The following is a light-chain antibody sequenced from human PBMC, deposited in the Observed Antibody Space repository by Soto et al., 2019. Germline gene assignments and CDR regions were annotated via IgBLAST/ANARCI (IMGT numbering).Light chain of an antibody. CDR2: DAS. V-gene: IGKV1-5*01. CDR1: QSISTW. CDR3: QQYNGYLWT. J-gene: IGKJ1*01. Sequence: DIQMTQSPSTLSASVGDRVTITCRASQSISTWLAWYQQKPGKAPKVLIYDASSLESGVPSRFSGSGSGTEFTLTISRLQPDDFATYYCQQYNGYLWTFGQGTNVDIK.